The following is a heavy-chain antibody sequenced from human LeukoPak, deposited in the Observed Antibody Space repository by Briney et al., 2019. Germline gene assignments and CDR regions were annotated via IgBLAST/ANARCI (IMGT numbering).Heavy chain of an antibody. CDR2: IYYSWST. Sequence: PSETLSLTCTVSGGSINSRFCCWIRQPPGKGLEWIGYIYYSWSTKYNPSLQSRVTISVDTSESNFSLKLTSVTAADTAVYYCARLLDNDSSGYPDTFDMWGQGTVVIVSS. D-gene: IGHD3-22*01. CDR3: ARLLDNDSSGYPDTFDM. V-gene: IGHV4-59*11. J-gene: IGHJ3*02. CDR1: GGSINSRF.